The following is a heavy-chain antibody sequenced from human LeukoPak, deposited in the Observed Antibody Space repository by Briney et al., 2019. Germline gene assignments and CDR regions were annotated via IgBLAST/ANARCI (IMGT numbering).Heavy chain of an antibody. CDR1: GFTFSSYS. Sequence: PGGSLRLSCAASGFTFSSYSMNWVRQAPGKGPEWVSYISSSSSTMYYADSVKGRFSISRDISKNTLYLQMNSLRIEDTAVYYCARGFDYGFHYWGQGTLVTVSS. CDR2: ISSSSSTM. D-gene: IGHD4-17*01. CDR3: ARGFDYGFHY. J-gene: IGHJ4*02. V-gene: IGHV3-48*01.